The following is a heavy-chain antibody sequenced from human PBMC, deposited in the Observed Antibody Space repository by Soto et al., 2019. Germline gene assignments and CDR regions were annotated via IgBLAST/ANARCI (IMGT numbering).Heavy chain of an antibody. V-gene: IGHV3-66*01. CDR3: ARARIPTGMDV. CDR2: IYSGGST. CDR1: GFTVSSNY. J-gene: IGHJ6*02. Sequence: EVQLVESGGGLVQPGGSLRLSCAASGFTVSSNYMSWVRQAPGKGLEWVSVIYSGGSTYYADSVKGRFTISRDNSKNTRYLKMNSLRAEDTAVYYCARARIPTGMDVWGQGTTVTVSS.